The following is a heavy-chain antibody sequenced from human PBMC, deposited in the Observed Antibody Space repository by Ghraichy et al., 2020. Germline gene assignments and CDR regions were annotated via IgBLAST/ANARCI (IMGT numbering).Heavy chain of an antibody. Sequence: GESLNISCAASGFTVSSNYMSWVRQAPGKGLEWVSIIYSGGSTSYADSVRGRFTISRDNSKNTLYLQMNSLRAEDTAVYYCARDRGGSYYKWYFDLWGRGTLVTVSS. J-gene: IGHJ2*01. D-gene: IGHD1-26*01. CDR3: ARDRGGSYYKWYFDL. CDR2: IYSGGST. V-gene: IGHV3-53*01. CDR1: GFTVSSNY.